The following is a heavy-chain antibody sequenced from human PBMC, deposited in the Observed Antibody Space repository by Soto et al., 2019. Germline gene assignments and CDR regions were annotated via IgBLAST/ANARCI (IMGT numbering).Heavy chain of an antibody. CDR3: ARAIAYYYDSSGYYYPYYYYGMDV. Sequence: PSETLSLTCAVYGGSFSGYYWSWIRQPPGKGLEWIGEINHSGSTNYNPSLKSRVTISVDTSKNQFSLKLSSVTAADTAVYYCARAIAYYYDSSGYYYPYYYYGMDVWGQGTTVTVSS. CDR1: GGSFSGYY. J-gene: IGHJ6*02. CDR2: INHSGST. V-gene: IGHV4-34*01. D-gene: IGHD3-22*01.